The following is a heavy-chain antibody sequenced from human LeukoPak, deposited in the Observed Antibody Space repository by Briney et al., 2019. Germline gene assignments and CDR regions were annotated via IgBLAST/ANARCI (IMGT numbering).Heavy chain of an antibody. CDR1: GGSISSYY. CDR2: IHYSGSI. D-gene: IGHD2-2*01. J-gene: IGHJ4*02. Sequence: SETLSLTCTVSGGSISSYYWSWIRQPAGKGLEWIGSIHYSGSIYYNPSLKSRVTISVDTSKNQSSLKLSSVTAADTAVYYCARRSCSSTSCYAVIDYYFDYWGQGTLVTVSS. CDR3: ARRSCSSTSCYAVIDYYFDY. V-gene: IGHV4-59*05.